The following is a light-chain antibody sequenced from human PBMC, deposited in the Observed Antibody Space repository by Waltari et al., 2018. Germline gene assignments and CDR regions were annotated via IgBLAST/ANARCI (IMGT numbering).Light chain of an antibody. CDR3: STWDNSLNGRV. J-gene: IGLJ3*02. CDR2: GI. CDR1: NNNIGTYG. V-gene: IGLV1-36*01. Sequence: QSALNQEASVSGTVGQKVTLSCTGNNNNIGTYGVGWYQQISHGPPKSVMFGISLPSGIPDRFSGSKSGTTASLTISGLQPEDEGDYFCSTWDNSLNGRVFGGGTKLTVL.